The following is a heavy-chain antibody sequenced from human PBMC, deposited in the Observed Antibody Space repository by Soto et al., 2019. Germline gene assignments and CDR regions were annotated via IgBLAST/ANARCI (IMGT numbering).Heavy chain of an antibody. CDR3: AKGPHSSSWYYYMDV. CDR2: LSYAGDT. V-gene: IGHV3-13*01. J-gene: IGHJ6*03. CDR1: GFTLSTYD. Sequence: EVQLVESGGGLVQPGGSLRLSCAASGFTLSTYDMHWVRQATGKGLEWVAALSYAGDTYYPGSVKGRLTVSREGAKNSLYLQMNSLTAGDTAVYYCAKGPHSSSWYYYMDVWGKGATVTVSS.